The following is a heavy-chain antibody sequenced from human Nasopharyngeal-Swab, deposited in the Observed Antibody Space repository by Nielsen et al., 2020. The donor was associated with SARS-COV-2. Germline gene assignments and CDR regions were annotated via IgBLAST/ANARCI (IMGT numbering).Heavy chain of an antibody. CDR3: AREHQLRYYYGMEV. CDR2: INHRGST. V-gene: IGHV4-34*01. J-gene: IGHJ6*02. Sequence: SETLSLTCAVYGGSFTDYYWTWIRQPPGKGLEWIGEINHRGSTNYNPSLKSRVTISADTSKNQFSLNLSSVTAADTAIYYCAREHQLRYYYGMEVWGQGTTVTVSS. D-gene: IGHD2-2*01. CDR1: GGSFTDYY.